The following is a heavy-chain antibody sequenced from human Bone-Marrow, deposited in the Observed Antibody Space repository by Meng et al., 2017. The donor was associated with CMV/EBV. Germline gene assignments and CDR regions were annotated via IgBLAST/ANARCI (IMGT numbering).Heavy chain of an antibody. Sequence: GESLKISCAASGFTFDSYSLNWVRQAPGKGLEWISYIGTGSSVASYADAVKGRFTISRDNAKTSLFLQMNSLRAEDTAMYYCVREDLSGNYSDSWGQGTLVTVSS. CDR2: IGTGSSVA. J-gene: IGHJ4*02. V-gene: IGHV3-48*04. CDR3: VREDLSGNYSDS. CDR1: GFTFDSYS. D-gene: IGHD3-10*01.